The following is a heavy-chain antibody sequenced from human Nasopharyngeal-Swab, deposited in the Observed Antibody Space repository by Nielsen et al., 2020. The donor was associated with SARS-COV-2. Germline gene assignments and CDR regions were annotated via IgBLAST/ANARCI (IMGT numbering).Heavy chain of an antibody. V-gene: IGHV1-58*01. CDR2: IVVGSGNT. D-gene: IGHD3-10*01. CDR3: AADVRNYYGSGSAYYYYYMDV. Sequence: SVKVSCKASEFTFTSSAVQWVRQARGQRLEWIGWIVVGSGNTNYAQKFQERVTITRDMSTSTAYMELSSLRSEDTAVYYCAADVRNYYGSGSAYYYYYMDVWGKGTTVTVSS. J-gene: IGHJ6*03. CDR1: EFTFTSSA.